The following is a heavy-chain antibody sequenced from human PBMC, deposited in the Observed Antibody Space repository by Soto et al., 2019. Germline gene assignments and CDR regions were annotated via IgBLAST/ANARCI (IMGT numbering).Heavy chain of an antibody. V-gene: IGHV3-11*01. J-gene: IGHJ2*01. D-gene: IGHD4-17*01. CDR1: GFTFSAYY. Sequence: QVQLVESGGGLVKPGGSLRLSCAASGFTFSAYYMSWIRQAPGKGLEWVAYISSSGSTIYYADSVKGRFTISRDNAKNSLYLQMNSPSAEDTAVYYCASLGCDYVPYWYFDLWGRGTLVTVSS. CDR3: ASLGCDYVPYWYFDL. CDR2: ISSSGSTI.